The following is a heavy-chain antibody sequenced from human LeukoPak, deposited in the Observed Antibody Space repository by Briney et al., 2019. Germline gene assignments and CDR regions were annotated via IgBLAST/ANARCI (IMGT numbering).Heavy chain of an antibody. CDR2: INHSGST. Sequence: SETLSLTCSVSGYSISNGYYWGWIRQPPGKGLEWIGEINHSGSTNYNPSLKSRVTISVDTSKNQFSLKLSSVTAADTAVYYCASSNCSGGSCYFFDYWGQGTLVTVSS. V-gene: IGHV4-38-2*01. CDR3: ASSNCSGGSCYFFDY. CDR1: GYSISNGYY. J-gene: IGHJ4*02. D-gene: IGHD2-15*01.